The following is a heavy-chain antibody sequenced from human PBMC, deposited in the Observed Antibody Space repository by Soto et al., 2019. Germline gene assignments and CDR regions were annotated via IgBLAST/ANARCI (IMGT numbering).Heavy chain of an antibody. CDR2: IIPIFGTA. J-gene: IGHJ4*02. CDR1: GGTFSSYA. D-gene: IGHD3-22*01. V-gene: IGHV1-69*13. CDR3: ATHGAYDSSGYYYIFDY. Sequence: SVKVSCKASGGTFSSYAISWVRQAPGQGLEWMGGIIPIFGTANYAQKFQGRATITADESTSTAYTELSSLRSEDTAVYYCATHGAYDSSGYYYIFDYWGQGTLVTVSS.